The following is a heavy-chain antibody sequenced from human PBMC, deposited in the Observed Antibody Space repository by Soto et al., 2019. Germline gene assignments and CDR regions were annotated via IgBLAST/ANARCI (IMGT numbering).Heavy chain of an antibody. CDR1: GGTFSSYA. CDR2: IIANNGNT. D-gene: IGHD3-10*01. CDR3: ARYGSGSYWSDYYYYGMDV. V-gene: IGHV1-18*01. Sequence: GASVKVSCKASGGTFSSYAISWVRQAPGQGLEWMGGIIANNGNTNYAQKLQGRVTMTTDTSTSTAYMELSSLRSDDTAVYYCARYGSGSYWSDYYYYGMDVWGQGTTVTVSS. J-gene: IGHJ6*02.